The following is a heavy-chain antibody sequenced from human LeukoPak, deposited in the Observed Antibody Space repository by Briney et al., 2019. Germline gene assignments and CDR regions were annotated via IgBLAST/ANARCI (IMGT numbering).Heavy chain of an antibody. Sequence: GGSLRLSCEASGLTLTSYCMHWVRQAPGKGLMWVSRIDSDGSETSYADSVKGRFTISRDNAKNTVYLQMNSLRVEDTAVYYCARVYVRGSFRSYYWGQGTLVTVSS. V-gene: IGHV3-74*01. CDR3: ARVYVRGSFRSYY. CDR1: GLTLTSYC. D-gene: IGHD3-16*02. J-gene: IGHJ4*02. CDR2: IDSDGSET.